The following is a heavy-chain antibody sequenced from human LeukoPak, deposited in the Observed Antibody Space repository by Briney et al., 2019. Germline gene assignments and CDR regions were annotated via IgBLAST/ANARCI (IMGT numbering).Heavy chain of an antibody. J-gene: IGHJ3*02. CDR2: IYTSGST. Sequence: PSETLSLTCTVSGGSISSYYWSWVRKPAGKGLEWIGRIYTSGSTNYNPSLKGRLTMSVDTSKNQFSLRLSSVTAADTAVYYCARVTYSSSSISVDAFDIWGQGTMVTVSS. CDR1: GGSISSYY. D-gene: IGHD6-6*01. V-gene: IGHV4-4*07. CDR3: ARVTYSSSSISVDAFDI.